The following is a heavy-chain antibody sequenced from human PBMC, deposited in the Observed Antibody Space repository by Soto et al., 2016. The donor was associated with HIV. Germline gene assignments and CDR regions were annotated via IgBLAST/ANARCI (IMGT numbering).Heavy chain of an antibody. V-gene: IGHV3-23*01. Sequence: EVQLLESGGGLVQPGGSLRLSCVVSGFTFSSHAMSWVRQAPGKGLEWVSSISIGGANTYYTDSVSGRFTISRDNSKNTVYLQMNSLRDEDTAIYYCAREETPNDYWGQGTLVTVSS. CDR1: GFTFSSHA. CDR2: ISIGGANT. J-gene: IGHJ4*02. CDR3: AREETPNDY.